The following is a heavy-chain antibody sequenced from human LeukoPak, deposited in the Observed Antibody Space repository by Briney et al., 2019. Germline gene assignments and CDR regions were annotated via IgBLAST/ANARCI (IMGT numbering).Heavy chain of an antibody. V-gene: IGHV3-30*03. D-gene: IGHD5-18*01. J-gene: IGHJ6*03. CDR1: GFTFSSYG. CDR2: ISYDGSNK. Sequence: GGSLRLSCAASGFTFSSYGMHWVRQAPGKGLEWVAVISYDGSNKYYADSVKGRFTISRDNSKNTLYLQMNSLRAEDTAVYYCARDWSEDTSSATWIQLWSMVPKYYYYYMDVWGKGTTVTISS. CDR3: ARDWSEDTSSATWIQLWSMVPKYYYYYMDV.